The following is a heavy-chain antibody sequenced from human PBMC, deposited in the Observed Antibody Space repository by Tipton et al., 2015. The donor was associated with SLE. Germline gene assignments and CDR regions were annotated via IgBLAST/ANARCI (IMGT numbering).Heavy chain of an antibody. CDR2: IYYSGST. J-gene: IGHJ3*02. Sequence: LRLSCTVSGGSISGSSYYWGWIRQPPGKGLEWIGSIYYSGSTYYNPSLKSRVTISVDTSKNQFSLKLSSVTAADTAVYYCARRGIAARRDAFDIWGQGTMVTVSS. D-gene: IGHD6-6*01. CDR1: GGSISGSSYY. V-gene: IGHV4-39*01. CDR3: ARRGIAARRDAFDI.